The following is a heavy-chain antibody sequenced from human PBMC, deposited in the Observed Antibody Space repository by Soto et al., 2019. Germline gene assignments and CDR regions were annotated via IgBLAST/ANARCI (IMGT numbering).Heavy chain of an antibody. J-gene: IGHJ6*03. V-gene: IGHV4-59*08. Sequence: SETLSLTCTVSGGSISSYYWSRIRQPPGKGLEWIGYIYYSGRTNYNPSLKSRVTISVDTSKNQFSLKLSSVTAADTAVYYCARLGRRNFVREGSLSFYYYMDVWGKGTTVTVSS. CDR2: IYYSGRT. D-gene: IGHD3-9*01. CDR3: ARLGRRNFVREGSLSFYYYMDV. CDR1: GGSISSYY.